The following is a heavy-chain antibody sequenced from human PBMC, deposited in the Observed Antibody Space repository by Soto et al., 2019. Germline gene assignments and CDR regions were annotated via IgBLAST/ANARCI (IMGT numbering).Heavy chain of an antibody. CDR1: GGSFSGYY. V-gene: IGHV4-34*01. CDR3: ARTVIAVAGIDD. Sequence: SYTLSLTCAVYGGSFSGYYWSGSRQPPGKGLEWIGEINHSGSTNYNPSLKSRVTISVDTSKNQFSLKLSSVTAADTAVYYCARTVIAVAGIDDWGQGTLVTLSS. CDR2: INHSGST. J-gene: IGHJ4*02. D-gene: IGHD6-19*01.